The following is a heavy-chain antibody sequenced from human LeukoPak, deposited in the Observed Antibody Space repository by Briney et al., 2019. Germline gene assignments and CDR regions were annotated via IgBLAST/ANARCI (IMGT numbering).Heavy chain of an antibody. CDR1: GFVLSDFS. CDR3: ARDDNWGFDY. Sequence: GGSLRLSCAASGFVLSDFSMNWVRQAPGQGLEWVANIRGSRSGLGSGNYYAGSVKGRFTISRDDAKNSLYLQMSSLRAEDTAFYYCARDDNWGFDYWGQGALVTVSS. D-gene: IGHD7-27*01. V-gene: IGHV3-21*05. J-gene: IGHJ4*02. CDR2: IRGSRSGL.